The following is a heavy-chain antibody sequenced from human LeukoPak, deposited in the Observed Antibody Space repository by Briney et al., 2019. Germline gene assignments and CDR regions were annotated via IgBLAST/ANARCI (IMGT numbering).Heavy chain of an antibody. D-gene: IGHD4-4*01. Sequence: GGSLRLSRAASGFTFSSYSMNWVRQAPGKGLEWVSSISSSSSYIYYADSVKGRFTISRDNAKNSLYLQMNSLRAEDTAVYYCATESAVTTQGDAFDIWGQGTMVTVSS. CDR2: ISSSSSYI. J-gene: IGHJ3*02. CDR1: GFTFSSYS. CDR3: ATESAVTTQGDAFDI. V-gene: IGHV3-21*01.